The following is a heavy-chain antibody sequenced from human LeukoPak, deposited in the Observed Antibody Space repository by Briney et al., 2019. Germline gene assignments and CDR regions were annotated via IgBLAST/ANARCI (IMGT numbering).Heavy chain of an antibody. CDR1: GYTFTGYY. CDR2: INPNSGGT. CDR3: ARDLKMDSGSYYVDYYYYGMDV. D-gene: IGHD1-26*01. V-gene: IGHV1-2*06. J-gene: IGHJ6*02. Sequence: ASVTVSCTASGYTFTGYYMHWVRQAPGQGLEWMGRINPNSGGTNYAQKFQGRVTMTRDTSISTAYMELSRLRSDDTAVYYCARDLKMDSGSYYVDYYYYGMDVWGQGTTVTVSS.